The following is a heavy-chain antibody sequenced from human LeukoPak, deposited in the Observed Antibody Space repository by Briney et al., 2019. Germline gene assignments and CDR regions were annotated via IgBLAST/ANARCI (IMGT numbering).Heavy chain of an antibody. Sequence: PSETLSLTCTVSGGSISSYYWSCIRQPPGRGLEWSGYIYYSGSTNYNPPLKSRVTISVDTSKNQFSLKLSSVTAADTAVYYCARGARAKTTVYYYYYMDVWGKGTTVTVSS. D-gene: IGHD4-17*01. CDR2: IYYSGST. J-gene: IGHJ6*03. CDR3: ARGARAKTTVYYYYYMDV. V-gene: IGHV4-59*01. CDR1: GGSISSYY.